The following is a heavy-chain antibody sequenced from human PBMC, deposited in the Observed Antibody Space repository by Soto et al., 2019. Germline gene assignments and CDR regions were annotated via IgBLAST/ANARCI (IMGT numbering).Heavy chain of an antibody. CDR1: GGSINSGDYY. D-gene: IGHD3-10*01. J-gene: IGHJ6*02. V-gene: IGHV4-30-4*01. CDR3: ARDRYYGSGTYYNLHPGMDV. CDR2: IFHSGST. Sequence: SETLSLTCTVSGGSINSGDYYWTWVRQPPGKGLEWIGNIFHSGSTYYTPSLQSRVTISLDTSKNHFSLKLSSVTPADTAVYYCARDRYYGSGTYYNLHPGMDVWGQGTKVNVSS.